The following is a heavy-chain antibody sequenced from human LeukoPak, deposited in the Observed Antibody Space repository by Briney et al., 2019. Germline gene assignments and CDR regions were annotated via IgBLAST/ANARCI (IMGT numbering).Heavy chain of an antibody. Sequence: PGGSLRLSCAASGFTFSSYWMTWVRQAPGKGLEWVANIKQDGSEKYYVDSVKGRFTISRDNAKNSLYLQMNSLRAEDTAVYYCASCDSGSNGDYYYYYMDVWGKGTTVTVSS. J-gene: IGHJ6*03. D-gene: IGHD4-11*01. CDR3: ASCDSGSNGDYYYYYMDV. CDR2: IKQDGSEK. V-gene: IGHV3-7*01. CDR1: GFTFSSYW.